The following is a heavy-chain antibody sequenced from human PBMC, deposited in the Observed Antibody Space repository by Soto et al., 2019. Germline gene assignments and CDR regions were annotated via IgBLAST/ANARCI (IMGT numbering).Heavy chain of an antibody. CDR1: GGTFSSYA. J-gene: IGHJ6*02. D-gene: IGHD3-10*01. Sequence: QVPLVQSGAEVKKPGSSVKVSCKASGGTFSSYAISWVRQAPGQGLEWMGGISPIFGTANYAQKFQGRVTITADESKSEACMELSRLRSEDTAVYYCARFGLTMVRGVIIPYYYYCMDVWGQGTTVTVSS. V-gene: IGHV1-69*01. CDR2: ISPIFGTA. CDR3: ARFGLTMVRGVIIPYYYYCMDV.